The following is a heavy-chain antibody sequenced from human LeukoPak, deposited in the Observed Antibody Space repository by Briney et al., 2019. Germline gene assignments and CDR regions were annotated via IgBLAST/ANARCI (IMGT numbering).Heavy chain of an antibody. J-gene: IGHJ3*02. CDR2: INPSGGST. CDR3: ARADYGDYVTGAFDI. Sequence: ASVKVSCKASGYTFISYYMHWVRQAPGQGLEWMGIINPSGGSTSYAQKFQGRVTMTRDTSTSTVYMEPSSLRSEDTAVYYCARADYGDYVTGAFDIWGQGTMVTVSS. D-gene: IGHD4-17*01. V-gene: IGHV1-46*01. CDR1: GYTFISYY.